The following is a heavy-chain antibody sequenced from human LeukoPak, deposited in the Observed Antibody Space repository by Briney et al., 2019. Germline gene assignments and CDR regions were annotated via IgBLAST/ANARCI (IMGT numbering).Heavy chain of an antibody. D-gene: IGHD2-2*01. Sequence: GASVKVSCKASGYTFTTYGISWVRQPPGQGLEWVGWISTYNGDTNYAQKLQGRATMTADTSTSTTYMELRSLRSDDTAVYYCALIPYCTTATCYYFDFWGQGTLVTVSS. CDR3: ALIPYCTTATCYYFDF. J-gene: IGHJ4*02. CDR1: GYTFTTYG. V-gene: IGHV1-18*01. CDR2: ISTYNGDT.